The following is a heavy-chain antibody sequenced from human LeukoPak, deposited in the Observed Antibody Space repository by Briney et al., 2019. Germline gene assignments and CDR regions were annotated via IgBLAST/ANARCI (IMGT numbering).Heavy chain of an antibody. J-gene: IGHJ5*02. V-gene: IGHV1-46*01. CDR1: GYTFTSYY. CDR3: ARGPTVTTSPYNWFDP. D-gene: IGHD4-17*01. Sequence: GASVTVSCKASGYTFTSYYMHWVRQAPGQGLEWMGIINPSGGSTSYAQKFQGRVTMTRDTSTSTVYMELSSLRSEDTAVYYCARGPTVTTSPYNWFDPWGQGTLVTVSS. CDR2: INPSGGST.